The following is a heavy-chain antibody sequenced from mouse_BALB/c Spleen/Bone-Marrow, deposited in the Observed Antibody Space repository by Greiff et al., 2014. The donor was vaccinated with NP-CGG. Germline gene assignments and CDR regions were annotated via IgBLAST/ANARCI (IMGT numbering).Heavy chain of an antibody. CDR3: ARNYYGSSAY. Sequence: QVQLQQPGPGLVQPSQSLSITCTVSGFSFTSYGVHWVRQSPGKGLEWLGVIWSGGSTDYNAAFISRLSISKDNSKSQVFFKMNSLQANDTAIYYCARNYYGSSAYWGQGTLVTVSA. J-gene: IGHJ3*01. D-gene: IGHD1-1*01. CDR2: IWSGGST. CDR1: GFSFTSYG. V-gene: IGHV2-2*02.